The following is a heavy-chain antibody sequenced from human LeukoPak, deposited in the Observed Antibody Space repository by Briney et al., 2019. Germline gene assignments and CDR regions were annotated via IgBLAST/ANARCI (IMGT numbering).Heavy chain of an antibody. J-gene: IGHJ6*02. V-gene: IGHV3-33*01. CDR1: GFTFSSYG. Sequence: PGRSLRLSCAASGFTFSSYGMHWVRQAPGKGLEWVAVIWYDGSNKYYADSVKGRFTISRDNSKNTLYLQMNSLRAEDTAVYYCARPYYYSSGSSYGMDVWGQGTTVTVSS. CDR3: ARPYYYSSGSSYGMDV. CDR2: IWYDGSNK. D-gene: IGHD3-10*01.